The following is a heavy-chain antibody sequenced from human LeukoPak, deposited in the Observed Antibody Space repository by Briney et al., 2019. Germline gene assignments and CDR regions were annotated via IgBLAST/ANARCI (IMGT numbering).Heavy chain of an antibody. CDR1: GFTFSSYW. V-gene: IGHV3-7*01. Sequence: GGSLRLSCAAPGFTFSSYWMSWVRQAPGKGLEWVAKIKQDGSQKYYVDSVKGRFTISRDSAKNSLYLQMNSLRAEDTAVYYCARDTHLGYCSSTSCSNAVGYWGQGTLVTVSS. D-gene: IGHD2-2*01. J-gene: IGHJ4*02. CDR3: ARDTHLGYCSSTSCSNAVGY. CDR2: IKQDGSQK.